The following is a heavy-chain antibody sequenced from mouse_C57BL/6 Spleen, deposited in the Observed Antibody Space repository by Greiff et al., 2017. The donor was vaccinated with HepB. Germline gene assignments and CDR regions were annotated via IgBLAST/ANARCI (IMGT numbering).Heavy chain of an antibody. CDR1: GFTFSDYY. J-gene: IGHJ4*01. CDR2: INYDGSST. CDR3: ARDLLRGAMDY. Sequence: EVKVVESEGGLVQPGSSMKLSCTASGFTFSDYYMAWVRQVPEKGLEWVANINYDGSSTYYLDSLKSRFIISRDNAKNILYLQMSSLKSEDTATYYCARDLLRGAMDYWGQGTSVTVSS. V-gene: IGHV5-16*01. D-gene: IGHD1-1*01.